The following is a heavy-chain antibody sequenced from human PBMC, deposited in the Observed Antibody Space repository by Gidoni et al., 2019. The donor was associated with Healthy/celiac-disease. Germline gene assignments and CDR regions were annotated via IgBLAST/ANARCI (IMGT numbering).Heavy chain of an antibody. CDR3: ARMGGGSSSDP. CDR1: GGSFSGHY. CDR2: INHSGST. D-gene: IGHD6-6*01. Sequence: QVQLQQWGAGLLKPSETLSLPCSVYGGSFSGHYWSWIRQPPGKGLEWIGKINHSGSTNYNPSLKSRVTISVDTSKNQFSLKLSSVTAADTAVYYCARMGGGSSSDPWGQGTLVTVSS. V-gene: IGHV4-34*01. J-gene: IGHJ5*02.